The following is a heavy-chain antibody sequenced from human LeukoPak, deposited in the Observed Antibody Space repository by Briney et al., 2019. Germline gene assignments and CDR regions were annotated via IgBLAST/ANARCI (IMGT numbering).Heavy chain of an antibody. D-gene: IGHD3-22*01. Sequence: SKTLSLTCAVYGGSFSGYYWSWIRQPPGKGLEWIGEINHSGSTNYNPSLKSRVTISVDTSKNQFSLKLSSVTAADTAVYYCARGYYYDSSGYYTFDYWGQGTLVTVSS. CDR1: GGSFSGYY. J-gene: IGHJ4*02. CDR3: ARGYYYDSSGYYTFDY. V-gene: IGHV4-34*01. CDR2: INHSGST.